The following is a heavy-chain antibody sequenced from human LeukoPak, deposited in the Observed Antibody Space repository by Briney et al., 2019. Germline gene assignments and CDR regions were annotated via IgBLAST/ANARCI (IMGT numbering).Heavy chain of an antibody. Sequence: GGSLRLSCAASGFTFSSYAMSCVRQAPGKGLEWVSATTGSGGSTYYADSVKGRFTISRDNSKHTLYLPMTSLRAEDTAVYYCAKDPTPEVAAPGGFDYWGQGTLVTVSS. V-gene: IGHV3-23*01. CDR1: GFTFSSYA. CDR2: TTGSGGST. D-gene: IGHD1-26*01. CDR3: AKDPTPEVAAPGGFDY. J-gene: IGHJ4*02.